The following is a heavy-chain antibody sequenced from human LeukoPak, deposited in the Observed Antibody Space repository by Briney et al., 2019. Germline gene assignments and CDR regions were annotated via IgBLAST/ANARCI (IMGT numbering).Heavy chain of an antibody. V-gene: IGHV3-23*01. Sequence: GGSLRLSCAASGFTFRSYTMSWVRQAPGGGLEGVSDIGGLGYSTYYVDSVNGRFTISRDNSKNTLFLQMNSLRAEDTAVYYCAKDPYYYDTSGYNGDYWGQGTLVTVSS. CDR2: IGGLGYST. CDR3: AKDPYYYDTSGYNGDY. D-gene: IGHD3-22*01. J-gene: IGHJ4*02. CDR1: GFTFRSYT.